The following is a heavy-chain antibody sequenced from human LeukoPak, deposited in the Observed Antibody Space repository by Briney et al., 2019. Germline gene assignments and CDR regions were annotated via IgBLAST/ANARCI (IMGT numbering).Heavy chain of an antibody. CDR3: ARQVRGAVLLAFDP. CDR2: IYYSGST. J-gene: IGHJ5*02. V-gene: IGHV4-39*01. Sequence: SETLSLTCTVSGGSISSSSYYWGWIRQPPGKGLEWIGSIYYSGSTYYNPSLKSRVTISVDTSKNQFSLKLSSVTAADTAVYFCARQVRGAVLLAFDPWGQGTLVTVSS. CDR1: GGSISSSSYY. D-gene: IGHD3-10*01.